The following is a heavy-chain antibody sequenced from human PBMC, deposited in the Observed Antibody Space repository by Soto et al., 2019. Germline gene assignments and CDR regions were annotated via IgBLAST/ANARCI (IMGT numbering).Heavy chain of an antibody. D-gene: IGHD6-19*01. CDR3: ARHLPTAGYYYGMDV. CDR1: GGTFSSYA. J-gene: IGHJ6*02. CDR2: IIAIFGTA. Sequence: QVQLVQSGAEVKKPGSSVKVSCKASGGTFSSYAISWVRQAPGQGLEWMGGIIAIFGTANYAQKFQGRVTSTADESTSKAYMEVSSLRCKHTAVYFCARHLPTAGYYYGMDVWGQGTTVTVSS. V-gene: IGHV1-69*12.